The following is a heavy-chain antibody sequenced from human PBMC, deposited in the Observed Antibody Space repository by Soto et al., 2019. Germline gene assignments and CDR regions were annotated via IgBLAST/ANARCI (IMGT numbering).Heavy chain of an antibody. J-gene: IGHJ3*01. CDR1: GDSITTNHW. Sequence: QVQLQESGPTLVKPSGPLSLTCSVSGDSITTNHWWSWIRQSPGKGLEWIGEIYHDGGTNYNPSLKSRLSMSVDKSTNLVSLNLSSVTAADTALYYCARGTIYYASGDWPAYTFDVWGQGTAVTVSS. D-gene: IGHD2-21*01. CDR3: ARGTIYYASGDWPAYTFDV. V-gene: IGHV4-4*02. CDR2: IYHDGGT.